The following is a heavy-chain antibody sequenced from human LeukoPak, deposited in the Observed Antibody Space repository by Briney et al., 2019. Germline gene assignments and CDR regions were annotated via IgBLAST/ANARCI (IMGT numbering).Heavy chain of an antibody. CDR2: IYYSGST. V-gene: IGHV4-59*01. CDR1: GGSISSYY. Sequence: SETLSLTCTVSGGSISSYYWSWIRQPPGKGLEWIGYIYYSGSTNYNPSLKSRVTISVDTSKNQFSLKLSSVTAEDTAVYYCARDLLTTVTKAGWGQGTLVTVSS. D-gene: IGHD4-17*01. J-gene: IGHJ4*02. CDR3: ARDLLTTVTKAG.